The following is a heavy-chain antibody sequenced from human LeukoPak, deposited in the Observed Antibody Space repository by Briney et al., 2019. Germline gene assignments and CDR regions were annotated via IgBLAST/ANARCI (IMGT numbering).Heavy chain of an antibody. J-gene: IGHJ4*02. CDR1: GFTFSSYE. D-gene: IGHD5-24*01. Sequence: HPGGSLRLSCAASGFTFSSYEMNWVRQAPGKGLEWVSYISSSGSTIYYADSVKGRFTISRDNTKDTVYLQMNSLRAEDTAVYYCARDLNYNFDYWGQGALVTVSS. CDR2: ISSSGSTI. V-gene: IGHV3-48*03. CDR3: ARDLNYNFDY.